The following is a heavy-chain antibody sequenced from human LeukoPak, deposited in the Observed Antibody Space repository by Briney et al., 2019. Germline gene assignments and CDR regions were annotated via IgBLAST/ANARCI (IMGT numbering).Heavy chain of an antibody. Sequence: PGGSLRLSCAAFGFPLSSYAMSWVRQAPGKGLEWVSATSSSDAGTYHADSVKGRFTISRDNSKNTLYLQMNSLRAEDTAVYYCAKRPLIAAAGTNAFDIWGQGTMVTVSS. CDR1: GFPLSSYA. CDR3: AKRPLIAAAGTNAFDI. V-gene: IGHV3-23*01. J-gene: IGHJ3*02. CDR2: TSSSDAGT. D-gene: IGHD6-13*01.